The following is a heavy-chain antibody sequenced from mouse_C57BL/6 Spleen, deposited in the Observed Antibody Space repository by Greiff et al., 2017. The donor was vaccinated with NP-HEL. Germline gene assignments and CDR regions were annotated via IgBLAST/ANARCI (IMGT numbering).Heavy chain of an antibody. Sequence: EVKVVESGGGLVKPGGSLKLSCAASGFTFSSYAMSWVRQTPEKRLEWVATISDGGSYTYYPDNVKGRFTISRDNAKNNLYLQMSHLKAEDTAMYYCARDRELTGTFAYWGQGTLVTVSA. J-gene: IGHJ3*01. CDR1: GFTFSSYA. CDR3: ARDRELTGTFAY. D-gene: IGHD4-1*01. V-gene: IGHV5-4*01. CDR2: ISDGGSYT.